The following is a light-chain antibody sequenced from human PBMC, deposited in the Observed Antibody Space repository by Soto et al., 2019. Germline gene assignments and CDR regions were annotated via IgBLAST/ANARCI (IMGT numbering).Light chain of an antibody. CDR2: DAS. CDR1: QSVSSY. CDR3: QQRRYWPVT. Sequence: EFVLTQSPAILSMSPGERATLSCRASQSVSSYFAWYQQKPGQAPRLLIYDASNRATGVPARFSGSGSGTDFTLTISSLEPEDFAVYYCQQRRYWPVTFGQGTKAEIK. V-gene: IGKV3-11*01. J-gene: IGKJ1*01.